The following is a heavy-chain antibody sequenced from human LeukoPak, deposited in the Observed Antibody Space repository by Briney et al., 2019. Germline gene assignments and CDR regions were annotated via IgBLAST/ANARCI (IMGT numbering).Heavy chain of an antibody. CDR2: IKNDGSST. CDR3: AKSDWFDP. Sequence: GSLRLSCVASGFTFSGYWMHWVRQTPGKGLVWVSRIKNDGSSTSYADSVKGRFTVSRDNAKNTLYLQMNSLRAEDTAVYFCAKSDWFDPWGQGTLVTVSS. V-gene: IGHV3-74*01. CDR1: GFTFSGYW. J-gene: IGHJ5*02.